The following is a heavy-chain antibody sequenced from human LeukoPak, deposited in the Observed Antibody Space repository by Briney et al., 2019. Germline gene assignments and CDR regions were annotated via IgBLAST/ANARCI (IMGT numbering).Heavy chain of an antibody. J-gene: IGHJ4*02. D-gene: IGHD3-22*01. V-gene: IGHV3-7*03. CDR1: GFTFSSYW. CDR2: IKQDGSEK. CDR3: AKAGVVVITYYFDY. Sequence: GGSLRLSCAASGFTFSSYWMSWVRQAPGKGLEWVANIKQDGSEKYYVDSVKGRFTISRDNSKNTLYLQMNSLRAEDTAVYYCAKAGVVVITYYFDYWGQGTLVTVSS.